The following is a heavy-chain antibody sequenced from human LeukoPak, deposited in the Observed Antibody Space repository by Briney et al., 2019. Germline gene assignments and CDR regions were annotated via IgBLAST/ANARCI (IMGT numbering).Heavy chain of an antibody. Sequence: SETLSLTCAVSGGSISSSNWWSWVRQPPGKGLAWIGEIYHSGSTNYNPSLKSRVTISVDKSKNQFSLKLSSVTAADTAVYYCARDGAYYDSSGQTLYYYYGMDVWGQGTTVTVSS. CDR3: ARDGAYYDSSGQTLYYYYGMDV. J-gene: IGHJ6*02. V-gene: IGHV4-4*02. CDR1: GGSISSSNW. D-gene: IGHD3-22*01. CDR2: IYHSGST.